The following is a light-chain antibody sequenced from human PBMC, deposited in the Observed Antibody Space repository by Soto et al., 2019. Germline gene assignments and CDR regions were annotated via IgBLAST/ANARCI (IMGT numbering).Light chain of an antibody. CDR2: ECT. CDR1: SREVGSYNL. Sequence: QSVLTQPASVSASPGHSITIPCTGTSREVGSYNLVSWFQQHPGKVPKLRIYECTKRPSGLSDRFSGSKSGNTASLTISGLQAEDEADYYCYSYAGENLYVFGTGTKVPVL. CDR3: YSYAGENLYV. V-gene: IGLV2-23*01. J-gene: IGLJ1*01.